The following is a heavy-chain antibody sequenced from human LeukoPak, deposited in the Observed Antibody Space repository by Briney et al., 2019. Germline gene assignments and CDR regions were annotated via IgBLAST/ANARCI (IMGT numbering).Heavy chain of an antibody. V-gene: IGHV4-39*01. D-gene: IGHD3-3*01. Sequence: SETLSLTCTVSGGSISSSSYYWGWTRQPPGKGLEWIGSIYYSGSTYYNPSLKSRVTISVDTSKNQFSLKLSSVTAADTAVYYCARSPLVYDFWSGYPAPSFDYWGQGTLVTVSS. CDR3: ARSPLVYDFWSGYPAPSFDY. J-gene: IGHJ4*02. CDR2: IYYSGST. CDR1: GGSISSSSYY.